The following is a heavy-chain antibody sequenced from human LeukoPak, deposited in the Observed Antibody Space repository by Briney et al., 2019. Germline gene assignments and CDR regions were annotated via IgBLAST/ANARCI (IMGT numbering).Heavy chain of an antibody. J-gene: IGHJ3*02. CDR2: ISGSGGST. V-gene: IGHV3-23*01. CDR3: ARPNFLYYYDSSGYHDAFDI. CDR1: GFTFSSYA. Sequence: GGSLRLSCAASGFTFSSYAMSWVRQAPGKGLEWVSAISGSGGSTYYADSVKGRFTISRDNAKNTLYLQMNSLRAEDTAVYYCARPNFLYYYDSSGYHDAFDIWGQGTMVTVSS. D-gene: IGHD3-22*01.